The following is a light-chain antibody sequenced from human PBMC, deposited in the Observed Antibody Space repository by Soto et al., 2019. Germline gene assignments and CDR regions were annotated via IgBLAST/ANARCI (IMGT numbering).Light chain of an antibody. J-gene: IGKJ5*01. CDR1: QSVTSTH. CDR3: QQRSNWL. V-gene: IGKV3D-20*02. Sequence: EIVLTQSPGTLSLSPGERATLSCRASQSVTSTHLAWYQQKPGQAPRLLIYDASTRATGIPARFSGSGSGTDFTLTISSLEPEDFAVYYCQQRSNWLFGQGTRLEIK. CDR2: DAS.